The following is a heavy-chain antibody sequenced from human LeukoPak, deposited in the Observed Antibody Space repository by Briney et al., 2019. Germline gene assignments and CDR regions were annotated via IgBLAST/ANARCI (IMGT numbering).Heavy chain of an antibody. V-gene: IGHV3-7*03. CDR2: IKQDGSEK. D-gene: IGHD3-22*01. Sequence: PGGSLRLSCAASGFTFSSYWMSWVRQAPGKGLEWVANIKQDGSEKYYVDSVKGRFTISRDNAKNSLYLQMNSLRAEDTAVYYCARDASYYDSSGQRDSAFDIWGQGTMVTVSS. CDR1: GFTFSSYW. CDR3: ARDASYYDSSGQRDSAFDI. J-gene: IGHJ3*02.